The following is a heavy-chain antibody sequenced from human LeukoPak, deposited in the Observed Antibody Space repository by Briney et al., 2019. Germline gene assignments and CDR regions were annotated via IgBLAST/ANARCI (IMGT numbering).Heavy chain of an antibody. CDR2: MSANNGDT. CDR3: ARDQAGTKTQVLFCLE. J-gene: IGHJ4*02. Sequence: ASVKVSCKASGYTFTSYGISWVRQAPGQGLEWMGWMSANNGDTNYAQKLQGRVTMTTDTSTSTAYMDLRRLRSDDTAVYYCARDQAGTKTQVLFCLEGGGGPLVSVS. CDR1: GYTFTSYG. V-gene: IGHV1-18*01. D-gene: IGHD3-9*01.